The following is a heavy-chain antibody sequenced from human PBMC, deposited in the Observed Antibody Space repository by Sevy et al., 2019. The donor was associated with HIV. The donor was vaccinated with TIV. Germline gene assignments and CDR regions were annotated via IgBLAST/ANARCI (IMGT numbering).Heavy chain of an antibody. CDR3: AAVDTAMVTTAFDI. Sequence: SETLSLTCTVSGGSISSGGYYWSWIRQHPGKGLEWLGYIYYSGSTYYNPSLKSRVTISVDTSKNQFSLKLSSVTAADTAVYYCAAVDTAMVTTAFDIWGQGTMVTVSS. V-gene: IGHV4-31*03. CDR2: IYYSGST. CDR1: GGSISSGGYY. D-gene: IGHD5-18*01. J-gene: IGHJ3*02.